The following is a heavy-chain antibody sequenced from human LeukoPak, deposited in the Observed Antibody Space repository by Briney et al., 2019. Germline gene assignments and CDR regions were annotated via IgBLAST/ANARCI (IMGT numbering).Heavy chain of an antibody. D-gene: IGHD6-6*01. CDR2: ISGSGDDT. J-gene: IGHJ4*02. Sequence: GGSLRLSCEASGFTFRSNSMSWVRQTPGKGLEWVSSISGSGDDTYYAGSVWGRFTLSRDNSKNTLYPQMNSLSTEDTGLYYCARGAIAARRFDSWGQGTLVTVSS. CDR3: ARGAIAARRFDS. V-gene: IGHV3-23*01. CDR1: GFTFRSNS.